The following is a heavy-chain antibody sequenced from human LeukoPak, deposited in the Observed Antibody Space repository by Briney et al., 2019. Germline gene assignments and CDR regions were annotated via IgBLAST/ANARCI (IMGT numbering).Heavy chain of an antibody. J-gene: IGHJ5*02. CDR2: ISSSGNKI. V-gene: IGHV3-48*03. CDR1: GFPFSSYE. D-gene: IGHD2-2*01. Sequence: GGSLRLSCAASGFPFSSYEMNWVRQAPGKRLQWVSYISSSGNKIYYAASVKGRFTISRDNAKNSLYLQIDSLRAEDTAVYYCARGQRPQYTSTWDNWFDPWGQGTQLTVSS. CDR3: ARGQRPQYTSTWDNWFDP.